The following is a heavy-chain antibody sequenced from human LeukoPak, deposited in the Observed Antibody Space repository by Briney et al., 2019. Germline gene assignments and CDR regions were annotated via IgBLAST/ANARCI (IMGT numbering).Heavy chain of an antibody. CDR1: GFSFNRYA. D-gene: IGHD1-26*01. V-gene: IGHV3-21*01. Sequence: PGGSLRLSCTASGFSFNRYAMQWVRQAPGKGLEWVSSISSSSSYIYYADSVKGRFTISRDNAKNSLYLQMNSLRAEDTAVYYCARVQSRGVSGSYGYWGQGTLVTVSS. CDR2: ISSSSSYI. J-gene: IGHJ4*02. CDR3: ARVQSRGVSGSYGY.